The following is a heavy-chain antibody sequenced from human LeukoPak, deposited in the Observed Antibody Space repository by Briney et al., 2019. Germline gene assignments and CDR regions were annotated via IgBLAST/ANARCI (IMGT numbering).Heavy chain of an antibody. CDR2: IYTSGST. D-gene: IGHD3-16*02. CDR1: GGSISSGSYY. V-gene: IGHV4-61*02. J-gene: IGHJ4*02. Sequence: SETLSLTCTVSGGSISSGSYYWSWIRQPAGKGLEWIGRIYTSGSTNYNPSLKSRVTISVDTSKDQFSLKLSSVTAADTAVYYCAREGVMITFGGVIVIIDYWGQGTLVTVSS. CDR3: AREGVMITFGGVIVIIDY.